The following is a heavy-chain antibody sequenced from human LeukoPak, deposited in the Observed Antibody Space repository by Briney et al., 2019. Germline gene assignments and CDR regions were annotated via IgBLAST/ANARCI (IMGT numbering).Heavy chain of an antibody. D-gene: IGHD5-24*01. V-gene: IGHV1-2*06. J-gene: IGHJ3*02. CDR3: ARVGDGLNDAFDI. CDR1: GYIFTGHY. CDR2: INPKTGGT. Sequence: ASVKVSCKASGYIFTGHYMNWVRQVPGQGLEWMGRINPKTGGTNYAQNLQGRVTMTRDTSISTTYMELSRLRPDDTAVYYCARVGDGLNDAFDIWGQGTMVTVSS.